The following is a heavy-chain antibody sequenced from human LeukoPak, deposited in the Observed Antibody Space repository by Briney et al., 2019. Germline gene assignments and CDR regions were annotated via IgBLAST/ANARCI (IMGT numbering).Heavy chain of an antibody. CDR3: AREGDYYERGFDY. V-gene: IGHV3-53*01. CDR1: GFTVSSNY. Sequence: GGSLRLSCAASGFTVSSNYMSWVRQAPGKGLEWVSVIYSGGSTYYADPVKGRFTISRDNSKNTLYLQMNSLRAEDTAVYYCAREGDYYERGFDYWGQGTLVTVSS. CDR2: IYSGGST. D-gene: IGHD3-22*01. J-gene: IGHJ4*02.